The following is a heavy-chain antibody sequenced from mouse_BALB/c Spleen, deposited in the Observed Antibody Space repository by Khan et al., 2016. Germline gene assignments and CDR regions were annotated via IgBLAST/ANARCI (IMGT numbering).Heavy chain of an antibody. CDR2: VWSDGST. Sequence: QVQLKQSGPGLVAPSQSLSITCTISGFSLTSYGVHWVRQPPGKGLEWLVVVWSDGSTTYNSALKSRLSISKDNSKSQVFLKMNSLQTDDTAMYDCARQNYYYGSLAYWGQGTLVTVSA. D-gene: IGHD1-1*01. V-gene: IGHV2-6-1*01. CDR1: GFSLTSYG. CDR3: ARQNYYYGSLAY. J-gene: IGHJ3*01.